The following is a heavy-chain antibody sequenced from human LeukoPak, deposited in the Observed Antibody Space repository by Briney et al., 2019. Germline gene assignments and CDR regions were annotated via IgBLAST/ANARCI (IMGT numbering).Heavy chain of an antibody. CDR1: GGSISSSSYY. D-gene: IGHD2-15*01. J-gene: IGHJ4*02. CDR2: IYYSGST. V-gene: IGHV4-39*01. Sequence: SETLSLTCTVSGGSISSSSYYWGWSRQPPGKGLEWIGSIYYSGSTYYNPSLKSRVTISVDTSKNQFSLKLSSVTAADTAVYYCASTKKAGGIDYWGQGTLVTVSS. CDR3: ASTKKAGGIDY.